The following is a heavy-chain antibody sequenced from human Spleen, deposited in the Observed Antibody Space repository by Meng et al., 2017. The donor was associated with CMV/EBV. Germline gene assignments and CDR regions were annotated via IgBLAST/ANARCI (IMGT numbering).Heavy chain of an antibody. J-gene: IGHJ4*02. CDR1: GFIFSKYS. D-gene: IGHD2-2*02. V-gene: IGHV3-30*04. Sequence: GGSLRLSCAASGFIFSKYSIHWVRQAPGKGLEWVAIIFNDGSNKYYADSVKGRFTISRDNSKNMVYLQMDSLRPEDTAVYYCARVAREYQLLYFDYWGQGTLVTVSS. CDR3: ARVAREYQLLYFDY. CDR2: IFNDGSNK.